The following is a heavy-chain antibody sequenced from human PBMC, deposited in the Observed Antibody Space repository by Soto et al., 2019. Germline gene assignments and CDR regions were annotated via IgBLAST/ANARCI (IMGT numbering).Heavy chain of an antibody. D-gene: IGHD3-16*01. Sequence: QVQLVQSGAEVKKPGASVKVSCKASGYTFTSYDINWVRQATGQGLEWMGWMNPNSGNTGYAQKFQGRVTMTRNTSISTAYMELGSLRSEDTAVYYWARVLYDWERLPCAYWGQGTLVTVSS. CDR3: ARVLYDWERLPCAY. V-gene: IGHV1-8*01. CDR1: GYTFTSYD. J-gene: IGHJ4*02. CDR2: MNPNSGNT.